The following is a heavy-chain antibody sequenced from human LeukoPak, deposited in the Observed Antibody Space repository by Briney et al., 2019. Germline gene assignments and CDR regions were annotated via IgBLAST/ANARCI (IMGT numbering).Heavy chain of an antibody. D-gene: IGHD2-2*01. CDR2: IIPIFGKA. V-gene: IGHV1-69*13. CDR3: ARSRRVRYCSNISCYAGFFEC. J-gene: IGHJ4*02. Sequence: PVKVSCKASGGTFSNYGISWVRQAPGQGLECMGGIIPIFGKANYAQKFQGRVTITADESTSTAYMELSSLRSEDTAVYYCARSRRVRYCSNISCYAGFFECWGQGTLVTVSS. CDR1: GGTFSNYG.